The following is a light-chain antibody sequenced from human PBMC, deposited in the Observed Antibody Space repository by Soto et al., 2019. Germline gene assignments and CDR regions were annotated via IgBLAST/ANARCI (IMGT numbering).Light chain of an antibody. Sequence: EIVVTQSLGTLSLTQGERATLSCRASQSVTNNYLAWFQQKPGQAPRLLIYDAFSRAAGVPDRVTGGGSGTDFTLTISGLQPDDCVLYFSPQSARPPFAFGEGTKVDNK. CDR3: PQSARPPFA. CDR2: DAF. J-gene: IGKJ2*01. V-gene: IGKV3-20*01. CDR1: QSVTNNY.